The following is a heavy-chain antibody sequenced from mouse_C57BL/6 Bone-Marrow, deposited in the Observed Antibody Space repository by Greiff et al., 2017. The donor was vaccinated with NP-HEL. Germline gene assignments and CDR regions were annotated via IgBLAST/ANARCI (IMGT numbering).Heavy chain of an antibody. V-gene: IGHV1-26*01. Sequence: EVQLQQSGPELVKPGASVKISCKASGYTFTDYYMNWVKQSHGKSLEWIGDINPNNGGTSYNQKFKGKATLTVDKSSSTAYMELRSLTSEDSAVYYCAKGGSNLFAYWGQGTLVTVSA. CDR1: GYTFTDYY. CDR2: INPNNGGT. D-gene: IGHD2-5*01. J-gene: IGHJ3*01. CDR3: AKGGSNLFAY.